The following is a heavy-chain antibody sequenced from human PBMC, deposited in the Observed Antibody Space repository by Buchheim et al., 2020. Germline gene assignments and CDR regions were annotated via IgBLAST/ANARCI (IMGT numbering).Heavy chain of an antibody. CDR3: ARTTMIRGISTLFDN. Sequence: QVQLQESGPGLVKPSGTLSLTCTVSGGSISSSNWNWIRQPPGMGLEWIGCVSYTGSTTYNPSLKSRVTISIDSSKTQFSLKLTSVTPADTAVYYCARTTMIRGISTLFDNWGQGT. J-gene: IGHJ4*02. V-gene: IGHV4-59*01. CDR2: VSYTGST. D-gene: IGHD3-10*01. CDR1: GGSISSSN.